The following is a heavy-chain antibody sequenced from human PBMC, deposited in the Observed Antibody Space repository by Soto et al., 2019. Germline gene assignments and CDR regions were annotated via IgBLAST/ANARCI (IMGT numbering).Heavy chain of an antibody. V-gene: IGHV1-69*01. Sequence: QVQLVQSGAEVKKPGSSVKVSCKASGGTFSSYAISWVRQAPGQGLEWMGGIIPIFGTANYAQKFQGRVTITADESTSTAYMELSSLISEDTAVYSFARGVRFGVGMDVWGQGTTDTVSS. CDR1: GGTFSSYA. CDR2: IIPIFGTA. J-gene: IGHJ6*02. D-gene: IGHD3-16*01. CDR3: ARGVRFGVGMDV.